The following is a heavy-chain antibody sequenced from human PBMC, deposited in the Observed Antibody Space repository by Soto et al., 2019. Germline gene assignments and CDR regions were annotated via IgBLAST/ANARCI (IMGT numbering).Heavy chain of an antibody. J-gene: IGHJ1*01. D-gene: IGHD3-10*01. CDR1: GFTFAKYW. Sequence: EEQLVESGGGLVQPGGSLRLSCVVSGFTFAKYWMHWVRQAPGKGLVWVARIETDGTTQTYADSVEGRCTISRDNAKNTLYLPMSLLRAEDTAVYYCGRQAALWEKVDFRGHGTPVTVSP. CDR2: IETDGTTQ. V-gene: IGHV3-74*02. CDR3: GRQAALWEKVDF.